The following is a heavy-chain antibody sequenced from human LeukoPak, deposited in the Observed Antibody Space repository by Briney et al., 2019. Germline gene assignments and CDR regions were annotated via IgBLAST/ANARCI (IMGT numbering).Heavy chain of an antibody. D-gene: IGHD2-2*01. Sequence: GGSLRLSCAAYGFTFSSYWMHWVRQDPGKGLVWVSRSNSDGSSTSYADSVKGRFTISRDNAEKTLYLQMNSLRAEDTAVYYCAREANRVPGTMYFDYWGQGTLVTLSS. CDR3: AREANRVPGTMYFDY. V-gene: IGHV3-74*01. CDR1: GFTFSSYW. CDR2: SNSDGSST. J-gene: IGHJ4*02.